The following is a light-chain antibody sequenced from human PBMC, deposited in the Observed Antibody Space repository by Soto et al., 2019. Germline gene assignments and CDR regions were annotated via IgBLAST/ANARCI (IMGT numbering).Light chain of an antibody. V-gene: IGLV1-40*01. CDR3: QSYDTSLSGSV. CDR1: SSNIGAGSD. CDR2: ANN. J-gene: IGLJ2*01. Sequence: QLVLTQPPSVSGAPGQSVTISCTGSSSNIGAGSDVHWYQHLPGTPPKVLIYANNNRPSGVPVRFSGSKSGTSASLSITGLQAEDEADYYCQSYDTSLSGSVFGGGTKLTVL.